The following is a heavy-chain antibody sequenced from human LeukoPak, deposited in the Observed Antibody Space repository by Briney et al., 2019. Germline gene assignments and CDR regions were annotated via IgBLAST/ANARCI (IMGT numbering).Heavy chain of an antibody. J-gene: IGHJ4*02. Sequence: SGGSLRLSCSASGFTFSVSYMSWIRQAPGKGLEWISYISSSGSTICYADSVKGRFTISRDNAKNSLYLQMNRLRAEDTAVYYCARDWIGDGYNYYHYFDYWGQGTLVTVSS. CDR2: ISSSGSTI. CDR1: GFTFSVSY. CDR3: ARDWIGDGYNYYHYFDY. D-gene: IGHD5-24*01. V-gene: IGHV3-11*01.